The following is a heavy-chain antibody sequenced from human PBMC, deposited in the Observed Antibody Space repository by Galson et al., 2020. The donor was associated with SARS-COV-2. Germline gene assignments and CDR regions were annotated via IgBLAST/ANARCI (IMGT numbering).Heavy chain of an antibody. J-gene: IGHJ6*02. CDR1: GGPISSYY. D-gene: IGHD5-18*01. Sequence: SETLSLTCNVSGGPISSYYWSWIRQPPGKGLEWIGNIYYTGSTKYNPSLKSRVTILIDTSKKQFSLQLSSVTAADTAVYYCARDTPNYGMDVWGQVTTVTVSS. CDR2: IYYTGST. V-gene: IGHV4-59*08. CDR3: ARDTPNYGMDV.